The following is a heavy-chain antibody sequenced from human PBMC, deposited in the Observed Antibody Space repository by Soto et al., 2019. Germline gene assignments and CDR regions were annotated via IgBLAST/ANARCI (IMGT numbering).Heavy chain of an antibody. D-gene: IGHD2-15*01. CDR1: GFTFAIYG. CDR3: ARVVAAAPVYYGLDV. CDR2: INPYNGNT. J-gene: IGHJ6*02. V-gene: IGHV1-18*01. Sequence: QVQLVQSGGEVKKPGASVKVSCKASGFTFAIYGITWVRQAPGQGLEWMGWINPYNGNTNYAQKFQGRVTMTTYTSTTTGYMELRSLRSDDTAVYYCARVVAAAPVYYGLDVWGQGTTVTVSS.